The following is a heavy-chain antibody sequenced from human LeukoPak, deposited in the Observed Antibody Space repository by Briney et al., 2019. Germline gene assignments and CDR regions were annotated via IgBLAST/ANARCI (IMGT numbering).Heavy chain of an antibody. D-gene: IGHD4-11*01. CDR3: ARVQRLSRYYFDY. CDR2: IYYSGST. CDR1: GGSISSYY. J-gene: IGHJ4*02. Sequence: SSETLSLTCTVSGGSISSYYWSWIRQPPGKGLEWIGYIYYSGSTNYNPSLKSRVTISVDTSKNQFSLKLSSVTAADTAVYYCARVQRLSRYYFDYWGQGTLVTVSS. V-gene: IGHV4-59*01.